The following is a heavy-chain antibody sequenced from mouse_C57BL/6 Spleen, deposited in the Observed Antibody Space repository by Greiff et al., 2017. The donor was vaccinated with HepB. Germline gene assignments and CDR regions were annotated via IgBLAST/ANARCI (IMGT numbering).Heavy chain of an antibody. Sequence: EVQLVESGPGLVKPSQSLSLTCSVTGYSITSGYYWNWIRQFPGNKLEWMGYISYDGSNNYNPSLKNRISITRDTSKNQFFLKLNSVTTEDTATYYCARGIYDGYRYFDYWGQGTTLTVSS. J-gene: IGHJ2*01. CDR1: GYSITSGYY. D-gene: IGHD2-3*01. V-gene: IGHV3-6*01. CDR2: ISYDGSN. CDR3: ARGIYDGYRYFDY.